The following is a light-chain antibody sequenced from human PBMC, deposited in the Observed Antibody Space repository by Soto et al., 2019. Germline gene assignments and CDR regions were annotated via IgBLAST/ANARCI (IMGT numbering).Light chain of an antibody. J-gene: IGLJ2*01. CDR2: EDN. Sequence: NFMLTQPHSVSESPGKTVIISCTRSSGSIGSNYVPWYQQRPGSSPTTVIYEDNQRPSGVPARFSGSIDSSSNSASLTISGPGTEDDADYFFQSYDATNQVFGGGTQLTV. CDR1: SGSIGSNY. CDR3: QSYDATNQV. V-gene: IGLV6-57*01.